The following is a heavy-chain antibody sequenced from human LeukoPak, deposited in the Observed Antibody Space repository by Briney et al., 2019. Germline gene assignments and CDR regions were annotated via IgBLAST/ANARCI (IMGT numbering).Heavy chain of an antibody. Sequence: SETLSLTCTVSGYSISSGYYWGWIRPPPGRGLEWIGSIYHSGSTYYNPSLKSSISVDTSKNQFSLKLSSVTAADTAVYYCARAQWLRLFWFDPWGQGTLVTVSS. CDR2: IYHSGST. V-gene: IGHV4-38-2*02. CDR1: GYSISSGYY. D-gene: IGHD5-12*01. J-gene: IGHJ5*02. CDR3: ARAQWLRLFWFDP.